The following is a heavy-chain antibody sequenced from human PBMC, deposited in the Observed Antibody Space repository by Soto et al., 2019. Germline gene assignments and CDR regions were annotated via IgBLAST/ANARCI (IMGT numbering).Heavy chain of an antibody. D-gene: IGHD3-10*01. CDR2: ISYDTTII. J-gene: IGHJ4*02. CDR1: GFNFNDYG. Sequence: PGGSLRLSCAASGFNFNDYGMEWVRQAPGKGLEWVAMISYDTTIITYADSVKGRFTISRDNAKNTLYLQMNSLRVEDTAMYYCAKDINYYGSGSLDNWGQGTPVTSPQ. CDR3: AKDINYYGSGSLDN. V-gene: IGHV3-30*18.